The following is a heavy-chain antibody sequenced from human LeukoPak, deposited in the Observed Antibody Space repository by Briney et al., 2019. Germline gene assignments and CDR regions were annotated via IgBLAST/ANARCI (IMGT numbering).Heavy chain of an antibody. CDR1: GFTFSSYE. D-gene: IGHD2-15*01. CDR3: APLGYCSGGSCDY. V-gene: IGHV3-48*03. CDR2: ISSSGSTI. Sequence: AGGSLRLSCAASGFTFSSYEMNWVRQAPGKGLEWVSYISSSGSTIYYADSVKGRFTISRDNAKNSLYLQMNSLRAEDTAVYYCAPLGYCSGGSCDYWGQGTLVTVSS. J-gene: IGHJ4*02.